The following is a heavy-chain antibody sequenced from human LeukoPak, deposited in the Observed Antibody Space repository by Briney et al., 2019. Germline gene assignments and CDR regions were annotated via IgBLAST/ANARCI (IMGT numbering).Heavy chain of an antibody. D-gene: IGHD4-17*01. Sequence: PGGSLRLSCAASGFTFSSYWMSWVRQAPGKGLEWVGRIKSKTYGGTTDYAAPVKGRFTISREDSKNTLYLQMNSLKTEDTAVYYCTTDPGYGDYSYYYYYYMDVWGKGTTVTISS. V-gene: IGHV3-15*01. J-gene: IGHJ6*03. CDR3: TTDPGYGDYSYYYYYYMDV. CDR2: IKSKTYGGTT. CDR1: GFTFSSYW.